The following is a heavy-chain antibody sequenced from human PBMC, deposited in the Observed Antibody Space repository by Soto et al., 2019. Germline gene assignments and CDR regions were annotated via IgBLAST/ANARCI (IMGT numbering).Heavy chain of an antibody. V-gene: IGHV3-30*18. CDR2: ISFDGNNK. J-gene: IGHJ3*01. Sequence: QVKLVESGGGVVQPGRSLRLSCEASGFIFNEYGMHWVRQAPGKGLDWVAVISFDGNNKYYAQSVKGRFTISRDNSQNTLFLHMDSLRREDTAVYHCVKGDLDTAVVNSPDAFDFWGQGTMVTVSS. CDR3: VKGDLDTAVVNSPDAFDF. CDR1: GFIFNEYG. D-gene: IGHD5-18*01.